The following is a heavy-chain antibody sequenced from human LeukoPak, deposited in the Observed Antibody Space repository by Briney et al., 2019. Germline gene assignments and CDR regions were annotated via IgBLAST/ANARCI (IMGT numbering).Heavy chain of an antibody. CDR2: ISYDGSNK. CDR3: AKDSSFETAMVDIDY. CDR1: GFTFSSYG. J-gene: IGHJ4*02. Sequence: GRSLRLSCAASGFTFSSYGMHWVRQAPGKGLEWVAVISYDGSNKYYADSVKGRFTISRDNSKNTLYLQMNSLRAEDTAVYYCAKDSSFETAMVDIDYWGQGTLVTVSS. D-gene: IGHD5-18*01. V-gene: IGHV3-30*18.